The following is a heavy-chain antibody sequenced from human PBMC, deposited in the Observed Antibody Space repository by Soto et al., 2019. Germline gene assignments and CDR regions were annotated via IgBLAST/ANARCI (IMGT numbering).Heavy chain of an antibody. CDR1: GGTFRIYE. CDR3: AREGYEVGATAEAYSFDY. D-gene: IGHD1-26*01. CDR2: IIPIFGTA. V-gene: IGHV1-69*13. Sequence: GAAVKFSSKASGGTFRIYEISWVGQAPGQGREWMGGIIPIFGTANYAQKFQGRVTITADESTSTAYMELSSLRSEDTAVYYCAREGYEVGATAEAYSFDYWGQGTLVTVSS. J-gene: IGHJ4*02.